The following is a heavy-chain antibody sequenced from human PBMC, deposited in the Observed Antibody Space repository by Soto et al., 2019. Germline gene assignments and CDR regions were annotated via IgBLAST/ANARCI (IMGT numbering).Heavy chain of an antibody. CDR2: ITWNSRVL. CDR3: AKGRYDFWSPYYFDS. D-gene: IGHD3-3*01. Sequence: PGGSLRLSCVGTGLNFDDFAMHWVRQAPGKGLEWVSGITWNSRVLAYADSVKGRFTISRDNARNSLYLQMDSLRDEDTALYYCAKGRYDFWSPYYFDSWGREPWSPSPQ. CDR1: GLNFDDFA. J-gene: IGHJ4*02. V-gene: IGHV3-9*01.